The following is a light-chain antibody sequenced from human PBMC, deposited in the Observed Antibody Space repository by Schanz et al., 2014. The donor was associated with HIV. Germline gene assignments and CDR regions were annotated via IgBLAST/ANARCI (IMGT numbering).Light chain of an antibody. V-gene: IGLV2-8*01. J-gene: IGLJ3*02. Sequence: QSALTQPPSASGSPGQSVTISCTGTSSDVGGYNHLSWYQQHPGKAPKLMIYEVIKRPSGVPDRFSGSKSGTSASLAISGLQAEDEADYYCATWDDALNAWVFGGGTKLPVL. CDR1: SSDVGGYNH. CDR3: ATWDDALNAWV. CDR2: EVI.